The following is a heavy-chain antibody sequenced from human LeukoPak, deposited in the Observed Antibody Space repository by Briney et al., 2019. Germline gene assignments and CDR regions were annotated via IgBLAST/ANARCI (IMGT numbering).Heavy chain of an antibody. CDR2: IIPIFGTA. V-gene: IGHV1-69*13. CDR3: AKGMVPAAMNYYYYMDV. Sequence: SVKVSCKASGGTFSSYAISWVRQAPGQGLEWMGGIIPIFGTANYAQKFQGRVTITADESTSTAYMELSSLRSEDTAVYYCAKGMVPAAMNYYYYMDVWGKGTTVTVSS. J-gene: IGHJ6*03. D-gene: IGHD2-2*01. CDR1: GGTFSSYA.